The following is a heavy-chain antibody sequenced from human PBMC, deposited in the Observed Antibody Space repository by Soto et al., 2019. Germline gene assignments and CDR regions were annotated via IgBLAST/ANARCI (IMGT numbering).Heavy chain of an antibody. CDR2: ISAYNGNT. D-gene: IGHD2-15*01. V-gene: IGHV1-18*01. CDR1: GYTFTSYG. Sequence: ASVKVSCKASGYTFTSYGISWVRQAPGQGLEWMGWISAYNGNTNYAQKLQGRVTMTTDTSTSTAYMELRSLRSDDTAVYYCARDIVAPMTRRRGFDYWGQGTLVTVS. CDR3: ARDIVAPMTRRRGFDY. J-gene: IGHJ4*02.